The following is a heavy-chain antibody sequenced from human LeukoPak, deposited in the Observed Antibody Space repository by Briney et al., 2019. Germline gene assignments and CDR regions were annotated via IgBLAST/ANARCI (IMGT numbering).Heavy chain of an antibody. Sequence: SETLSPTCTVSGGSISSYYWGWIRQPPGKGLEWIGSIYYSGSTYYNPSLKSRVTISVDTSKNQFSLKLSSVTAADTAVYYCARAVPYGSGSYYNPFDYWGQGTLVTVSS. J-gene: IGHJ4*02. D-gene: IGHD3-10*01. V-gene: IGHV4-39*07. CDR2: IYYSGST. CDR3: ARAVPYGSGSYYNPFDY. CDR1: GGSISSYY.